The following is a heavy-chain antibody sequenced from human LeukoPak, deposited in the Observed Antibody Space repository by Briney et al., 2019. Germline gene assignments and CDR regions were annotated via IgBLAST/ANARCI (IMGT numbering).Heavy chain of an antibody. V-gene: IGHV1-18*01. CDR1: GYTFTSYG. CDR3: ARGTPYCSSTSCYALTFDI. CDR2: ISAYNGNT. Sequence: VASVKVSCKASGYTFTSYGISWVRQAPGQGLEWMGWISAYNGNTNYAQKLQGRVTMTTDTSTSTAYMELRSLRSDDTAVYYCARGTPYCSSTSCYALTFDIWGQGTMVTVSS. D-gene: IGHD2-2*01. J-gene: IGHJ3*02.